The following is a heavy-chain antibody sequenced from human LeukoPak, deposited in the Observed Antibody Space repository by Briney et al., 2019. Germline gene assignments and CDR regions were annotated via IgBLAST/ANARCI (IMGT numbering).Heavy chain of an antibody. CDR3: ARGLARYDYVWGSFY. J-gene: IGHJ4*02. D-gene: IGHD3-16*01. CDR1: GFTFSSYW. Sequence: PGGSLRLSCAASGFTFSSYWMSWVRQAPGKGLEWVANIKQDGSEKYYVDSVKGRFTISRDNAKNSLYLQMNSLRAEDTAVYYCARGLARYDYVWGSFYWGQGTLVTVSS. V-gene: IGHV3-7*01. CDR2: IKQDGSEK.